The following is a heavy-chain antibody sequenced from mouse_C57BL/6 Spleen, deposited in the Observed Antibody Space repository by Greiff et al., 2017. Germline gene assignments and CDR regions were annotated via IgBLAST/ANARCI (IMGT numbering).Heavy chain of an antibody. CDR3: ARLYDAFAY. Sequence: VQLQQSGAELVKPGASVKLSCTASGFNFNDYYMDWVKQRTEQGLEWIGRFDPEDGKTKYDPKFQGKATITADTSSNTAYLQLSSLTSEDTAVYYCARLYDAFAYWGQGTLVTVSA. V-gene: IGHV14-2*01. CDR1: GFNFNDYY. J-gene: IGHJ3*01. D-gene: IGHD2-12*01. CDR2: FDPEDGKT.